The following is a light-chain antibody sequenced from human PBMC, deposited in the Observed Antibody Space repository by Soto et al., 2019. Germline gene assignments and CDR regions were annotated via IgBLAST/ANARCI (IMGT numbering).Light chain of an antibody. V-gene: IGKV1-5*03. J-gene: IGKJ1*01. CDR3: QHCDSYWT. Sequence: DIQMTQSPSTLSASVGDRVTITCRASQRISTSLAWYQQKPGKAPKVLIYKASSLESGVPSRFSGSGSGTEFTLTISSLQPDDFATYYCQHCDSYWTFGQGTKVEIK. CDR2: KAS. CDR1: QRISTS.